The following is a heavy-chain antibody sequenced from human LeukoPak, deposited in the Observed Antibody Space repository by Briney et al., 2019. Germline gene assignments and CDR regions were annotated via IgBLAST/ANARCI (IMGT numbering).Heavy chain of an antibody. V-gene: IGHV3-9*01. J-gene: IGHJ4*02. Sequence: GGSLRLSCAASGFTVSNNYMNWVRQAPGKGLEWVSGINWNSGSKHYADSVKGRFTISRDNAKNSLYLQMNSLRAEDTALYYCAKDFSSGYYYFDYWGQGTLVTVSS. CDR2: INWNSGSK. CDR3: AKDFSSGYYYFDY. CDR1: GFTVSNNY. D-gene: IGHD3-22*01.